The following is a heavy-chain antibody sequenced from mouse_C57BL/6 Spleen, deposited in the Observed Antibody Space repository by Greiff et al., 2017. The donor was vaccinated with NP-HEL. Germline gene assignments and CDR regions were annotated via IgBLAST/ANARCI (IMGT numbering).Heavy chain of an antibody. Sequence: VKLQQSGAELMKPGASVKLSCKATGYTFTGYWIEWVKQRPGHGLEWIGEILPGSGSTNYNEKFKGKATFTADTSSNTAYMQLSSLTTEDSAIYYCAREWITTVVARDWYFDVWGTGTTVTVSS. CDR1: GYTFTGYW. CDR2: ILPGSGST. V-gene: IGHV1-9*01. J-gene: IGHJ1*03. CDR3: AREWITTVVARDWYFDV. D-gene: IGHD1-1*01.